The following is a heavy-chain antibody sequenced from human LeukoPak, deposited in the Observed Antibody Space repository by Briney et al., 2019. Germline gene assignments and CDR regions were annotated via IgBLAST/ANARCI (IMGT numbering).Heavy chain of an antibody. V-gene: IGHV5-51*01. Sequence: GESLKISCRGSGYSFTSYWIGWVRQMPGKGLKWMGIIYPGDSDARYSPSFQGHVTMSVDRSISTAYLQWSSLKASDTAMYYCARLSDYYESSGYYYVYWGQGTLVTVSS. D-gene: IGHD3-22*01. J-gene: IGHJ4*02. CDR1: GYSFTSYW. CDR3: ARLSDYYESSGYYYVY. CDR2: IYPGDSDA.